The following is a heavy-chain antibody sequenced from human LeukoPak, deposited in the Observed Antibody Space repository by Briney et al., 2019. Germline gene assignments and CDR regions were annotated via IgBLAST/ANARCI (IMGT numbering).Heavy chain of an antibody. CDR3: ARCGGPDY. CDR2: IYSSGST. Sequence: SETLSLTCTVSGGFISGYYWSWIRLPAGKGLEWIGYIYSSGSTKYNPSLKSRVTISVDTSKNQFSLKLSSVTAADTAVYYCARCGGPDYWGQGTLVTVSS. V-gene: IGHV4-4*08. J-gene: IGHJ4*02. D-gene: IGHD2-21*01. CDR1: GGFISGYY.